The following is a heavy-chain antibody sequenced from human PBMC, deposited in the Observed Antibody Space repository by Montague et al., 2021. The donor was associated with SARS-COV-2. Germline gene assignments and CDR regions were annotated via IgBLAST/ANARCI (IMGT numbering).Heavy chain of an antibody. J-gene: IGHJ4*02. CDR2: ISGSGGGT. D-gene: IGHD4-17*01. CDR3: AKGSLPGDFVFHY. Sequence: SLRLSCAAAGFTCSTYAMNCVRQAPGKGLEWVSGISGSGGGTFYADSVKGRFTISRDNSKNTLYLQMNSLRAEDTAVYFCAKGSLPGDFVFHYWGQGTLVTVSS. CDR1: GFTCSTYA. V-gene: IGHV3-23*01.